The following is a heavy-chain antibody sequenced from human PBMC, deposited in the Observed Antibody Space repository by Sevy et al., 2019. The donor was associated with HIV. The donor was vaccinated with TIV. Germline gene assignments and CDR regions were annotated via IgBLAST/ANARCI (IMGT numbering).Heavy chain of an antibody. V-gene: IGHV3-49*03. J-gene: IGHJ4*02. Sequence: GGSLRLSCTTSGFSFDDYAMSWFRKAPGKGLEWVAFITRNSYEAYGGTTEYAASVKGRLTISRDDSESIAYLQMNSLKTADTAVYYCSRALATVLTPEYYFDYWGQGTLVTVSS. CDR1: GFSFDDYA. D-gene: IGHD4-17*01. CDR3: SRALATVLTPEYYFDY. CDR2: ITRNSYEAYGGTT.